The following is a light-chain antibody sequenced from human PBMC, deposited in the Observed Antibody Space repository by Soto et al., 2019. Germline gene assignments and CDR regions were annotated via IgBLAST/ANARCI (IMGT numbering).Light chain of an antibody. CDR3: QQYSNWPRT. Sequence: EIVMTQSPATLSVSPGERASLSCRASQSVSSNLAWYQQKPGQPPRLLIYDASTRATGIPARFSGSGSGTEFTLTISSLQSEDFAIYYCQQYSNWPRTFGQGTKVEIK. CDR2: DAS. J-gene: IGKJ1*01. CDR1: QSVSSN. V-gene: IGKV3-15*01.